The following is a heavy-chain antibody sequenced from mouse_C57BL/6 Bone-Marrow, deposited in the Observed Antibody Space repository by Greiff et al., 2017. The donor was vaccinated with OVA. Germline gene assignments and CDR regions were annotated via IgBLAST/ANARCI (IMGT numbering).Heavy chain of an antibody. J-gene: IGHJ1*03. CDR3: TRDPGTRWYFDV. V-gene: IGHV5-9-1*02. Sequence: EVQRVESGEGLVKPGGSLKLSCAASGFTFSSYAMSWVRQTPEKRLEWVAYISSGGDYIYYADTVKGRFTISRDNARNTLYLQMSSLKSEDTAMYYCTRDPGTRWYFDVWGTGTTVTVSS. CDR1: GFTFSSYA. D-gene: IGHD4-1*01. CDR2: ISSGGDYI.